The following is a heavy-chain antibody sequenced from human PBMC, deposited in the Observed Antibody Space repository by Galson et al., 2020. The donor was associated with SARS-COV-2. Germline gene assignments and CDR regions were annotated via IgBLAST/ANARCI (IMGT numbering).Heavy chain of an antibody. CDR1: GFTVSSNY. D-gene: IGHD3-9*01. J-gene: IGHJ5*02. CDR2: IYSGGST. V-gene: IGHV3-53*01. Sequence: GESLKLSCAASGFTVSSNYMSWVRQAPGKGLEWVSVIYSGGSTYYADSVKGRFTISRDNSKNTLYLQMNSLRAEDTAVYYCAGGVRDCDWSTWFDPWGQGTLVTVSS. CDR3: AGGVRDCDWSTWFDP.